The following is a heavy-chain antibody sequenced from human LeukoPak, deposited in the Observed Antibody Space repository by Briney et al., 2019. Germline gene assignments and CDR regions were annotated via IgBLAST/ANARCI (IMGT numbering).Heavy chain of an antibody. D-gene: IGHD3-9*01. V-gene: IGHV3-21*01. CDR1: GFTFSSYS. Sequence: PGGSLRLSCAASGFTFSSYSMNWVRQAPGEGLEWVSSISSSSSYIYYADSVKGRFTISRDNAKNSLYLQMNSLRAEDTAVYYCARGGSYDILTGYHTYDYWGQGTLVTVSS. CDR2: ISSSSSYI. CDR3: ARGGSYDILTGYHTYDY. J-gene: IGHJ4*02.